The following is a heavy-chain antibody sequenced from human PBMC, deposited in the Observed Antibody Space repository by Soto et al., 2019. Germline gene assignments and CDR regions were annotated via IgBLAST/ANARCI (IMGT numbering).Heavy chain of an antibody. D-gene: IGHD6-13*01. V-gene: IGHV4-31*03. Sequence: SENLSLTCTVSGGCISRGGDYWTWIRQHPGKGLEWIGYIYYSGSTYYNPSLKSRVTISVDTSKNQFSLKLSSVTAADTAVYYCARGGIAAAAPPDYWGQGTLVTVSS. CDR3: ARGGIAAAAPPDY. CDR1: GGCISRGGDY. J-gene: IGHJ4*02. CDR2: IYYSGST.